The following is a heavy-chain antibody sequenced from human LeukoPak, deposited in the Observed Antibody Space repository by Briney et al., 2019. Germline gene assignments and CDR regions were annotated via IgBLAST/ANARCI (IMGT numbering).Heavy chain of an antibody. CDR1: GFSVSLNY. CDR3: ARVGDHFHWYLDL. Sequence: GGSLTLSCAASGFSVSLNYMNWVRQAPGKGLEWVPILYSGSDTYYADSVKGRFTISRDSSKNMLFLHMNSLRAEDTAVYYCARVGDHFHWYLDLWGRGTLVTVSS. V-gene: IGHV3-53*01. D-gene: IGHD3-3*02. J-gene: IGHJ2*01. CDR2: LYSGSDT.